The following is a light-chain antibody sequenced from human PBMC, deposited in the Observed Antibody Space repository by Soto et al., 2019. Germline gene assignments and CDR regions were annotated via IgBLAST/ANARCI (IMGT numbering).Light chain of an antibody. CDR3: AAWDDSLNGPL. CDR1: SSNIGSNT. J-gene: IGLJ2*01. Sequence: QSVLTQPPSASGTPGQRVTISCSGTSSNIGSNTVHWYQHLPGTAPRLLMYGNSQRPSGVPDRFFGSKSGTSASLAISGLQSEDEADYYCAAWDDSLNGPLFGGGTKLTVL. V-gene: IGLV1-44*01. CDR2: GNS.